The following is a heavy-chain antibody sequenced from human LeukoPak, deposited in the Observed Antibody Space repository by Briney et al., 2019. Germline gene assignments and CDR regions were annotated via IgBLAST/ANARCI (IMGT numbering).Heavy chain of an antibody. Sequence: RSLRPSCPASGFTFTDYAMHWVRHAPGKGLEWVSGISWNSDSIAYADSVKGRFTISRDNAKNSLYLHMNSLRAEDTALYYCAKDAYSGYDYSGYFDYWGQGTLVTVSS. CDR3: AKDAYSGYDYSGYFDY. D-gene: IGHD5-12*01. V-gene: IGHV3-9*01. CDR2: ISWNSDSI. CDR1: GFTFTDYA. J-gene: IGHJ4*02.